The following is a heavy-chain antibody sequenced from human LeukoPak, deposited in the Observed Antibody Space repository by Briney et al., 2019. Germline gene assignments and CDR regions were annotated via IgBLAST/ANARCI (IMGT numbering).Heavy chain of an antibody. CDR1: GGSISTSVYY. CDR2: IYYSGST. CDR3: ARPRSKGSSSPLGY. J-gene: IGHJ4*02. V-gene: IGHV4-39*01. Sequence: SETLSLTCTVSGGSISTSVYYWGWLRQPPGKGLEWIGNIYYSGSTYYNPSLKSRVTISVDTSKNQFSLKLSSVTAADTAVYYCARPRSKGSSSPLGYWGQGTLVTVSS. D-gene: IGHD6-13*01.